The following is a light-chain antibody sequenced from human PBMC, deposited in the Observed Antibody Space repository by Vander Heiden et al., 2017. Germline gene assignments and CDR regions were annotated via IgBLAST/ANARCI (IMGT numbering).Light chain of an antibody. J-gene: IGKJ1*01. V-gene: IGKV3-20*01. CDR2: GAS. CDR3: QQYGSSPAT. CDR1: QSVSSSY. Sequence: VLTQSPGTLSLSPGERATLSCRASQSVSSSYLAWYQQKPGQAPRLLSYGASSRATGIPDRFSGSGSGTDFTRTISRLEPEDFAVYYCQQYGSSPATFGQGTKVEIK.